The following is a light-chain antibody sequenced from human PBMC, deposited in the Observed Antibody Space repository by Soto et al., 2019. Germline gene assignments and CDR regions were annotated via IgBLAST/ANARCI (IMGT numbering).Light chain of an antibody. CDR3: QQYGGAPPIT. Sequence: EIVLTQSPGTLSLSPGERATLSCRASQNVSSSYLAWYQQKPGQAPRLLIYGASRRATGIPDRFSGSGSGTDFTLTITRLEPEECAVYYCQQYGGAPPITFGGATKVEIK. V-gene: IGKV3-20*01. CDR2: GAS. J-gene: IGKJ4*01. CDR1: QNVSSSY.